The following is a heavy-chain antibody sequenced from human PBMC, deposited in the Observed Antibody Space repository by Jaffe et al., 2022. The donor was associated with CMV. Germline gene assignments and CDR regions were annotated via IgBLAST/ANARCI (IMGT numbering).Heavy chain of an antibody. CDR3: ARPAVPRVGGHFDY. CDR2: IFYTGTT. CDR1: GDSISSSSFY. Sequence: QPQLQESGPGLVKPSETLSLTCTVSGDSISSSSFYWAWIRQSPGKGLEWIGSIFYTGTTYYNPSLNSRVSMSVDTSRNQFSLKLNSVTAADTAVYYCARPAVPRVGGHFDYWGQGTLVTVSS. J-gene: IGHJ4*02. V-gene: IGHV4-39*01. D-gene: IGHD3-16*01.